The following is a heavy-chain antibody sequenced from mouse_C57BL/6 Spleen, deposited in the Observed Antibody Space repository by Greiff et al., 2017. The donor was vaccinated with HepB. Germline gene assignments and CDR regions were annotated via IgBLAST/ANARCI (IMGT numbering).Heavy chain of an antibody. D-gene: IGHD4-1*01. Sequence: EVKVVESGAELVRPGSSVKMSCKTSGYTFTSYGINWVKQRPGQGLEWIGYIYIGNGYTEYNEKFKGKATLTSDTSSSTAYMQLSSLTSEDSAIYFCARGPLTGTNAMDYWGQGTSVTVSS. J-gene: IGHJ4*01. CDR2: IYIGNGYT. CDR1: GYTFTSYG. CDR3: ARGPLTGTNAMDY. V-gene: IGHV1-58*01.